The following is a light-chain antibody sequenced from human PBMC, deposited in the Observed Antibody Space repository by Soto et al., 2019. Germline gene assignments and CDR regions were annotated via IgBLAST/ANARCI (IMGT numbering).Light chain of an antibody. V-gene: IGKV1-5*03. J-gene: IGKJ1*01. Sequence: DIQMTHSPATLSVYVGDSITITCRASQSISNWLSWYQLKPGKAPKRLIHEASNLHSGVSSRFTGSGSGTDFTLTITSLPPEDFATYYCQQYNSYWTFGQGTKVDIK. CDR2: EAS. CDR1: QSISNW. CDR3: QQYNSYWT.